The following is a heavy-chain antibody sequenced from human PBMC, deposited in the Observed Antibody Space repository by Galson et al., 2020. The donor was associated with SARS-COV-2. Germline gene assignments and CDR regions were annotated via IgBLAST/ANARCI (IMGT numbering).Heavy chain of an antibody. J-gene: IGHJ4*02. CDR1: GFTFSSYA. D-gene: IGHD1-26*01. V-gene: IGHV3-30*01. CDR3: ARAMGGCELLGGGYFDY. CDR2: ISYDGSNQ. Sequence: GESLKISCAASGFTFSSYAMHWVRQAPGKGLEWVAVISYDGSNQYYADSVKGRFTISRDNSKNTLYLQMNSLRAEDTAVYYCARAMGGCELLGGGYFDYWGQGTLVTVSS.